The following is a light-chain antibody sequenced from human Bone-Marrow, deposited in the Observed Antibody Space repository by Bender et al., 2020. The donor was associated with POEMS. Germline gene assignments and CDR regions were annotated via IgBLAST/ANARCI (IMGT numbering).Light chain of an antibody. J-gene: IGLJ1*01. V-gene: IGLV6-57*04. CDR2: EDT. CDR3: SSYTSSSATYV. Sequence: NFMLTQPHSVSESPGKTVTISCTRSSGSIANTYVQWYQQRPGRAPTTVIYEDTQRPSGVPARFSGSIDSSSNSAALTISGLKTEDEADYYCSSYTSSSATYVFGTGTKVTVL. CDR1: SGSIANTY.